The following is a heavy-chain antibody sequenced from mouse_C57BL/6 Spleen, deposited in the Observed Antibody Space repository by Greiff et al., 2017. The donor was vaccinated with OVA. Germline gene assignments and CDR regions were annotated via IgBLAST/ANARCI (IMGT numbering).Heavy chain of an antibody. D-gene: IGHD2-4*01. J-gene: IGHJ2*01. Sequence: EVQLVESGGGLVQPGGSLSLSCAASGFTFTDYYMSWVRQPPGKALEWLGFIRNKANGYTTEYSASVKGRFTISRDNSQSILYLQMNALRAEDSATYYCARLYDYDVYYFDYWGQGTTLTVSS. CDR2: IRNKANGYTT. CDR1: GFTFTDYY. CDR3: ARLYDYDVYYFDY. V-gene: IGHV7-3*01.